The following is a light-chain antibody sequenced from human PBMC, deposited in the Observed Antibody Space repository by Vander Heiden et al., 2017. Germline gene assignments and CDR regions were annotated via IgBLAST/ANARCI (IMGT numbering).Light chain of an antibody. CDR1: QGINTW. CDR3: QQAHIIPLT. V-gene: IGKV1-12*01. CDR2: SGS. J-gene: IGKJ4*01. Sequence: DIQMTPSPSSVSASVGDRVTIACRASQGINTWLVWYQQKPGKAPKLLISGSTLQSWVPSRFTASGSGTDFTLTISSLQPEDFATYYCQQAHIIPLTFGGGTKVEI.